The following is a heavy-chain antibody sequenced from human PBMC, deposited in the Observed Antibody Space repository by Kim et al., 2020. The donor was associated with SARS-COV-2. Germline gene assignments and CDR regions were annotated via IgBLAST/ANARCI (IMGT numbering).Heavy chain of an antibody. CDR2: IFHSGST. J-gene: IGHJ4*02. CDR1: GYSISSGSY. D-gene: IGHD6-19*01. CDR3: VRDSSGWSRDY. V-gene: IGHV4-38-2*02. Sequence: SETLSLTCTVSGYSISSGSYWGWIRQPPGKGLEWIGSIFHSGSTYYNPSLWSRLTISVDTSKNQFFLKLSSVTAADTAVYYCVRDSSGWSRDYWGQGTL.